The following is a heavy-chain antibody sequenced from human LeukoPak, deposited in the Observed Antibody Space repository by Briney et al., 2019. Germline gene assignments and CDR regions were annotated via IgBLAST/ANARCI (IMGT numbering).Heavy chain of an antibody. CDR2: IYYSGST. Sequence: PSETLSLTCTVSGGSISSYYWSWIRQPPGKGLEWIGYIYYSGSTNYNPSLKSRVTISVDTSKNQFSLKLSSVTAADTAVYYCARAPPYYYGSGDAFDIWGQGTMVTVSS. D-gene: IGHD3-10*01. CDR1: GGSISSYY. CDR3: ARAPPYYYGSGDAFDI. V-gene: IGHV4-59*12. J-gene: IGHJ3*02.